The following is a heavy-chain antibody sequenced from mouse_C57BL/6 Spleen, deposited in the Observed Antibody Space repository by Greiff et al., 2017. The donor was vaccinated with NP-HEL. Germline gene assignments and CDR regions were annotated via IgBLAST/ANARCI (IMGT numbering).Heavy chain of an antibody. CDR1: GYAFSSYW. J-gene: IGHJ1*03. CDR3: AREAYYYGSSSYFDV. CDR2: IYPGDGDT. D-gene: IGHD1-1*01. Sequence: VKLMESGAELVKPGASVKISCKASGYAFSSYWMNWVKQRPGKGLEWIGQIYPGDGDTNYNGKFKGKATLTADKSSSTAYMQLSSLTAEDSAVYFCAREAYYYGSSSYFDVWGTGTTVTVSS. V-gene: IGHV1-80*01.